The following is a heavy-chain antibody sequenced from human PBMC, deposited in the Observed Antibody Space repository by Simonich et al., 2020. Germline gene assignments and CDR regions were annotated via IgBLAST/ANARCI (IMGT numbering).Heavy chain of an antibody. CDR3: ARWIAVAGTGAYGMDV. J-gene: IGHJ6*02. CDR1: GFTFSSYS. CDR2: ISSSSSYI. D-gene: IGHD6-19*01. Sequence: EVQLVESGGGLVKPGGSLRLSCAASGFTFSSYSMNWVRQAPGKGLEWVSSISSSSSYIYYADSVKGRFTLSRDNAKNSLDLQMNSLRAEDTAVYYCARWIAVAGTGAYGMDVWGQGTTVTVSS. V-gene: IGHV3-21*01.